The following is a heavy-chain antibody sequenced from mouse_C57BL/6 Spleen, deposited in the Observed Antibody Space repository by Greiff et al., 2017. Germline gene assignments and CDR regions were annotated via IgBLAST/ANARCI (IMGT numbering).Heavy chain of an antibody. V-gene: IGHV14-4*01. CDR2: IDPENGDT. CDR3: TTARRDYYAMDY. J-gene: IGHJ4*01. CDR1: GFNIKDDY. Sequence: EVQLQQSGAELVRPGASVKLSCTASGFNIKDDYMHWVKQRPEQGLEWIGWIDPENGDTEYASKFQGKATITADTSSNTAYLQLSSLTSEDTAVYYCTTARRDYYAMDYWGQGTSVTVSS.